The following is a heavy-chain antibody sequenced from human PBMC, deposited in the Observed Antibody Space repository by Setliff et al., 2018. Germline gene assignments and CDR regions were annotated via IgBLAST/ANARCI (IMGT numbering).Heavy chain of an antibody. D-gene: IGHD5-12*01. J-gene: IGHJ4*02. CDR2: IDWYDDK. CDR3: ARIRKGYTGYEGSDY. V-gene: IGHV2-70*17. CDR1: GFSLSTSGMY. Sequence: SGPTLVTPTQPLTLTCTFSGFSLSTSGMYVSWIRQPPGKALEWLGSIDWYDDKLYSTSLKTRLTISKDTYKKQVVLTMTDMDPMDTATYYYARIRKGYTGYEGSDYWGQGTLDTVSS.